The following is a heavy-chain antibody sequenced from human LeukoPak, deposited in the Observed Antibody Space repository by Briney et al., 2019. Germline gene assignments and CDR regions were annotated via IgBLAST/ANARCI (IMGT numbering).Heavy chain of an antibody. D-gene: IGHD3-3*01. CDR2: IYYSGST. V-gene: IGHV4-39*01. J-gene: IGHJ6*02. Sequence: GSLRLSCAASGFAFSSYWMSWIRQPPGKGLEWIGSIYYSGSTYYNPSLKSRVTISVDTSKNQFSLKLSSVTAADTAVYYCARLTYYDFWSGYSPCMDVWGQGTTVTVSS. CDR1: GFAFSSYW. CDR3: ARLTYYDFWSGYSPCMDV.